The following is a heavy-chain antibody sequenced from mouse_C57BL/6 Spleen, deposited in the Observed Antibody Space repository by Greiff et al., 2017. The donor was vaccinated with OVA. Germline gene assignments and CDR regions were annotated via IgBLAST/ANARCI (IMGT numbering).Heavy chain of an antibody. CDR3: ARWGDPDY. CDR2: IDPSDSYT. J-gene: IGHJ2*01. Sequence: QVQLKQPGAELVMPGASVKLSCKASGYTFTSYWMHWVKQRPGQGLEWIGEIDPSDSYTNYNQKFKGKSTLTVDKSSSTAYMQLSSLTSEDAAVYYCARWGDPDYWGQGTTLTVSS. D-gene: IGHD3-3*01. CDR1: GYTFTSYW. V-gene: IGHV1-69*01.